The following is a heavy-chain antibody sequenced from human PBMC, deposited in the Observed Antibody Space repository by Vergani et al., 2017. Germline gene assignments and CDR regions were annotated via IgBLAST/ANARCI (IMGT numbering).Heavy chain of an antibody. CDR1: GFTLSSYG. CDR3: AKDQGKYYYGSGSLYYYYGMDV. CDR2: IRYDGSNK. V-gene: IGHV3-30*02. J-gene: IGHJ6*02. D-gene: IGHD3-10*01. Sequence: QVQLVESGGGVVQPGGSLRLSCAAPGFTLSSYGMQWVRQAPGQGLEWVAFIRYDGSNKYYADSVKGRFTISRDQSKNTLYLQMNSLRAEDTAVYYYAKDQGKYYYGSGSLYYYYGMDVWGQGP.